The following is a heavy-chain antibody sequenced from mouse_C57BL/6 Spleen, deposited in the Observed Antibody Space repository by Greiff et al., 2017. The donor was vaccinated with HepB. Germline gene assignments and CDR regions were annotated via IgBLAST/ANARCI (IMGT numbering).Heavy chain of an antibody. Sequence: VQLKESGPELVKPGASVKISCKASGYSFTDYNMNWVKQSNGKSLEWIGVINPNYGTTSYNQKFKGKATLTVYQSSSTAYMQLNSLTSEDSAVYYCARGGYGNYHFDYWGQGTTLTVSS. CDR2: INPNYGTT. V-gene: IGHV1-39*01. J-gene: IGHJ2*01. D-gene: IGHD2-1*01. CDR1: GYSFTDYN. CDR3: ARGGYGNYHFDY.